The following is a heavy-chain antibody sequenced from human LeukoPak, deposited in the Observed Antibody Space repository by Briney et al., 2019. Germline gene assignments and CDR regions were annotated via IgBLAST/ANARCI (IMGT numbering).Heavy chain of an antibody. CDR3: ARHIITMVRAVPSGMDV. Sequence: PSETLSLTCTVSGGSISSYYWSWIRQPPGEGLEWIGYIYYSGSTNYNPSLKSRVTISVDTSKNQFSLKLSSVTAADTAMYYCARHIITMVRAVPSGMDVWGQGTTVTVSS. V-gene: IGHV4-59*08. J-gene: IGHJ6*02. D-gene: IGHD3-10*01. CDR1: GGSISSYY. CDR2: IYYSGST.